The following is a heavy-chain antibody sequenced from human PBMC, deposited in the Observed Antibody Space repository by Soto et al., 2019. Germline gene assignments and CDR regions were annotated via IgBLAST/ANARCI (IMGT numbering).Heavy chain of an antibody. CDR2: IKSNADGGAT. V-gene: IGHV3-15*01. CDR3: TTAPFSFITLPGTSFLIGMDV. CDR1: GCTLIKAS. J-gene: IGHJ6*02. Sequence: PGGSLRLSCASSGCTLIKASMSWVRQAPGKGLEWVGHIKSNADGGATDYAAPVKGRFTVSRDDSRNTLYLQLNSLKTEDTAVYYCTTAPFSFITLPGTSFLIGMDVWGQGTTVTVSS. D-gene: IGHD3-10*01.